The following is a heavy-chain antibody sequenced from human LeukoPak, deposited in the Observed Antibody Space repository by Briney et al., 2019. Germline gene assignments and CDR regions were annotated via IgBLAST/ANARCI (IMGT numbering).Heavy chain of an antibody. Sequence: GGSLRRYCTASGFTFGDFAMTWVRQAPGKGLECIGFIRSRSNVGTAEYAASVKGRVTFSRDNSQSIAYLQMNRLKTGDTAVYFCTYDSSGYNYYFDRWGQGTLVTVSS. CDR2: IRSRSNVGTA. J-gene: IGHJ4*02. D-gene: IGHD3-22*01. CDR3: TYDSSGYNYYFDR. CDR1: GFTFGDFA. V-gene: IGHV3-49*04.